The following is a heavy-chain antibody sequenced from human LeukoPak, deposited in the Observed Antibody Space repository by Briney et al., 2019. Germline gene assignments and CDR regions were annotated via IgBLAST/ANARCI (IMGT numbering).Heavy chain of an antibody. CDR1: GWTFSNCA. CDR2: IGGDDP. V-gene: IGHV3-23*01. CDR3: AKDGYSFNSIWDYFDS. Sequence: GGSLRLSCATSGWTFSNCAMSWVRQAPGQGLEWVSGIGGDDPYYADSVRGRFTTVRDNSKNTVYLYMNNLRAEDTAVYYCAKDGYSFNSIWDYFDSWGQGTLVTVSS. J-gene: IGHJ4*02. D-gene: IGHD2-15*01.